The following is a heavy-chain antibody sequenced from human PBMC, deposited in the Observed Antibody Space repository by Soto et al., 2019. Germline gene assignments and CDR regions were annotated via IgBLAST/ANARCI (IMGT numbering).Heavy chain of an antibody. D-gene: IGHD2-15*01. J-gene: IGHJ2*01. CDR3: AKLLLGGTWYFDH. Sequence: EVQLVESGGSLVQPGGSLRLSCTASGFAVSSNYMTWVRLAPGKELEWVAVVYSSGATYYADSVKDRFIISRDTSKDTGYLHMHSLRAEDTAVYFCAKLLLGGTWYFDHWGRGTLVTVSS. CDR1: GFAVSSNY. CDR2: VYSSGAT. V-gene: IGHV3-66*01.